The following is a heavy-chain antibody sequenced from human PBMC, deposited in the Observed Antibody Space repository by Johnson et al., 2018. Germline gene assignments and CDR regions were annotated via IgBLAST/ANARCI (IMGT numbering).Heavy chain of an antibody. Sequence: VQLVQSGGGLVQPGGSLRLSCVASGFSFSRSVMSWVRQAPGKGLEWVSTFDGGSGSTYYADSVKGRFTISRDSSKNTLYLQLNSLRGDDSAVYYCAYRMAALGQKYFQDWGQGTLVTVSS. D-gene: IGHD5-12*01. J-gene: IGHJ1*01. CDR1: GFSFSRSV. CDR3: AYRMAALGQKYFQD. V-gene: IGHV3-23*04. CDR2: FDGGSGST.